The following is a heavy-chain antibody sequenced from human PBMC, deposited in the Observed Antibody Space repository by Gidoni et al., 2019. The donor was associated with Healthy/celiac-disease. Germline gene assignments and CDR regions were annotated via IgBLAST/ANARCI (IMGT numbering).Heavy chain of an antibody. Sequence: EVQLLESGGGLVQPGGSLRLSCAASGFTFSRYAMSWVRQAPGKGLEWVSAIRGSGGSKYYADSVKGRFTISRDNSKNTLYLQMNSLRAEDTAVYYCAKDPRRWAPDSSWYFDYWGQGTLVTVSS. CDR3: AKDPRRWAPDSSWYFDY. D-gene: IGHD6-13*01. CDR1: GFTFSRYA. V-gene: IGHV3-23*01. CDR2: IRGSGGSK. J-gene: IGHJ4*02.